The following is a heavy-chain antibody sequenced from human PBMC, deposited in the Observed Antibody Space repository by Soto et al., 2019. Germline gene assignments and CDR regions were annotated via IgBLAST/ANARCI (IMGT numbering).Heavy chain of an antibody. D-gene: IGHD3-10*01. V-gene: IGHV3-23*01. CDR3: ARGSRVGDYYASTCFDA. J-gene: IGHJ5*02. Sequence: EVQLLESGGGFVQPGWSLRLSCAASGFTFSSYAINWVRQAPGKGLEWVSVISGTAGSTYYAGSVKGRFTISRDNAKNTLYLQMNSLRVEDTAVYYCARGSRVGDYYASTCFDAWGQGTLVTVSS. CDR2: ISGTAGST. CDR1: GFTFSSYA.